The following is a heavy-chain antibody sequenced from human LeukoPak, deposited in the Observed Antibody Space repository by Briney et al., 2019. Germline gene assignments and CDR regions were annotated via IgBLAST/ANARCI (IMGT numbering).Heavy chain of an antibody. V-gene: IGHV3-7*01. D-gene: IGHD3-3*01. Sequence: GGSLRLSCAASGFTFSSYWMSWVRQAPGKGLEWVANIKQDGSEKYYVDSVKGRFTISRDNAKNSLYLQMSSLRAEDTAVYYCARVYYDFWGGYTDYWGQGTLVTVSS. CDR3: ARVYYDFWGGYTDY. CDR1: GFTFSSYW. J-gene: IGHJ4*02. CDR2: IKQDGSEK.